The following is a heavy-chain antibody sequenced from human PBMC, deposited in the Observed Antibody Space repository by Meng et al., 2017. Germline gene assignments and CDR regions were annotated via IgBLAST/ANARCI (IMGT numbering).Heavy chain of an antibody. V-gene: IGHV4-34*01. CDR3: ARRGIAARPFYY. Sequence: QGQLQQWGAGLLKPSGPPSLTCAVYGGSFSGYYWSWIRQPPGKGLEWIGEINHSGSTNYNPSLKSRVTISVDTSKNQFSLKLSSVTAADAAVYYCARRGIAARPFYYWGQGTLVTVSS. CDR1: GGSFSGYY. J-gene: IGHJ4*02. CDR2: INHSGST. D-gene: IGHD6-6*01.